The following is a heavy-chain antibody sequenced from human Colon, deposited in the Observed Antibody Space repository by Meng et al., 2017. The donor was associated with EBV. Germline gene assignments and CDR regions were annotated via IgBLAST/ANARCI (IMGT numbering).Heavy chain of an antibody. CDR3: ARGKQDAWELLAY. D-gene: IGHD1-26*01. CDR1: GVSISSNIR. V-gene: IGHV4-4*02. CDR2: IDDSGST. J-gene: IGHJ4*02. Sequence: VPLQGSGPGLGKPSGTLSLTCGVSGVSISSNIRWTWVRQPPGKGLEWIGDIDDSGSTNYNPSLNSRISISLDKSKNRFSLKVNSVTAADTAVYYCARGKQDAWELLAYWGQGALVTVSS.